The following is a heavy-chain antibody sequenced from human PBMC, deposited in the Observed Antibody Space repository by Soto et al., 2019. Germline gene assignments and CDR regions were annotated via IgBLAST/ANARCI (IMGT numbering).Heavy chain of an antibody. CDR1: GGTFSSYA. J-gene: IGHJ6*02. D-gene: IGHD3-22*01. Sequence: GPSVKVSCKASGGTFSSYAISWVRQAPGQGLDWMGGIIPIFGTANYAQKFQGRVTITADESTSTAYMELSSLRSEDTAVYYCAREYYYDSSGNPRYYGMDVWGQGTTVTVSS. CDR2: IIPIFGTA. CDR3: AREYYYDSSGNPRYYGMDV. V-gene: IGHV1-69*13.